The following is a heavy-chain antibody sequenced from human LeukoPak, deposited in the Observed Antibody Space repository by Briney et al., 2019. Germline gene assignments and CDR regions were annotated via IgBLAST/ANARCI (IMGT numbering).Heavy chain of an antibody. J-gene: IGHJ4*02. CDR3: ARDYYGSGSYYYY. V-gene: IGHV1-2*02. CDR2: INPNSGGT. D-gene: IGHD3-10*01. Sequence: ASVKVSCKASGYTFTGYYMHWVRQAPGQGLEWMGWINPNSGGTSYAQKFQGRVTMTRDTSISTAYMELSRLRSDDTAVYYCARDYYGSGSYYYYWGQGTLVTVSS. CDR1: GYTFTGYY.